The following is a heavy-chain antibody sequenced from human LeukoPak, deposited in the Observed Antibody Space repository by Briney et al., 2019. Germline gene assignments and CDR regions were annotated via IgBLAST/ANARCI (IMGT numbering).Heavy chain of an antibody. V-gene: IGHV4-59*01. CDR1: GGPISSYY. CDR3: ARADIVVVPAAFFDY. Sequence: SETLSLTCTVSGGPISSYYWSWIRQPPGKGLEWIGYIYYSGSTNYNPSLKSRVTISVDTSKNQFSLKLSSVTAVDTAVYYCARADIVVVPAAFFDYWGQGTLVTVSS. D-gene: IGHD2-2*01. J-gene: IGHJ4*02. CDR2: IYYSGST.